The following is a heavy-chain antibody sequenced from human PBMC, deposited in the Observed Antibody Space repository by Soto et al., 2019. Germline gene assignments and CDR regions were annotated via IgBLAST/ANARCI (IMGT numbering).Heavy chain of an antibody. CDR3: ARDSEYSSGWYSYYYYGMDV. CDR1: GGSISSSNW. CDR2: IYHSGST. Sequence: SETRSLTCAASGGSISSSNWWSWVRHPPGKGLEWIGEIYHSGSTNYNPSLKSRVTISVDKSKNQFSLKLSSVTAADTAVYYCARDSEYSSGWYSYYYYGMDVWGQGTTVT. J-gene: IGHJ6*02. V-gene: IGHV4-4*02. D-gene: IGHD6-19*01.